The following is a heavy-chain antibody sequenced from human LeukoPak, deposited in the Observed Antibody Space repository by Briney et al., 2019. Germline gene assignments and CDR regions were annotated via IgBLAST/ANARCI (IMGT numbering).Heavy chain of an antibody. D-gene: IGHD3-10*02. CDR3: ARDMLGYFDY. CDR2: VSSSGTTT. V-gene: IGHV3-48*03. CDR1: GFSFSNYE. Sequence: GGSLRLSCVASGFSFSNYEMNWVRQAPGKGLEWVAYVSSSGTTTYYADSVKGRFTISRDNAKNSLYLQMKSLGAEDTAIYYCARDMLGYFDYWGQGTLVTVSS. J-gene: IGHJ4*02.